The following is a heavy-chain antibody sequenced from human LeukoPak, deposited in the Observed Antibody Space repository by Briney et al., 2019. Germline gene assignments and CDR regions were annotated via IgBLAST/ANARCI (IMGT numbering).Heavy chain of an antibody. CDR2: ISAYNGNT. Sequence: ASVKVSCKASGYTFTSYGISWVRQAPGQGLEWMGWISAYNGNTNYAQKLQGRVTMTTDTSTSTAYMELRSLRSDDTAVYYCARLGLYYDFWSGSIAPDYWGQGTLVTVSS. J-gene: IGHJ4*02. CDR1: GYTFTSYG. V-gene: IGHV1-18*01. CDR3: ARLGLYYDFWSGSIAPDY. D-gene: IGHD3-3*01.